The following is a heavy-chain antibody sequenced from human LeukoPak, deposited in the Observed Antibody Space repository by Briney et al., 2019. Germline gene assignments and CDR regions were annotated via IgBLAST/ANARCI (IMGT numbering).Heavy chain of an antibody. Sequence: ASVKVSCKASGGTFSSYAISWVRQAPGQGLEWMGRIIPIPGIANYAQKFQGRVTITADKSTSTAYMELSRLRSDDTAVYYCASTVTAVFGDYYYMDVWGKGTTVTVSS. CDR3: ASTVTAVFGDYYYMDV. J-gene: IGHJ6*03. D-gene: IGHD4-11*01. CDR2: IIPIPGIA. CDR1: GGTFSSYA. V-gene: IGHV1-69*04.